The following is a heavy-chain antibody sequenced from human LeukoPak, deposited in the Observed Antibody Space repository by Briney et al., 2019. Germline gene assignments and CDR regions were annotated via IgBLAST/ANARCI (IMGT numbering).Heavy chain of an antibody. J-gene: IGHJ3*02. V-gene: IGHV4-59*01. D-gene: IGHD2-15*01. CDR1: GGSISSYY. CDR2: IYYSGST. Sequence: SETLSLTCTVSGGSISSYYWSWIRQPPGKGLEWIGYIYYSGSTNYNPSLKSRVTISVDTSKNQFSLKLSSVTAADTAVYYCARDGVNCSGGSCLDAFDIWGQGTMVTVSS. CDR3: ARDGVNCSGGSCLDAFDI.